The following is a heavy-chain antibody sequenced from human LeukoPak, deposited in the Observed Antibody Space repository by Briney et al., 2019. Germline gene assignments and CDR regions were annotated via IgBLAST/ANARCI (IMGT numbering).Heavy chain of an antibody. CDR3: ARQLAGANYYYYYGMDV. V-gene: IGHV4-39*01. J-gene: IGHJ6*02. CDR1: GGSISSSSYY. D-gene: IGHD1-26*01. CDR2: IYYSGST. Sequence: SETLSLTCTVSGGSISSSSYYWGWIRQPPGKGLEWIGSIYYSGSTYYNPSLKSRVTISVDTSKNQFSLKLSSVTAADTAVYYCARQLAGANYYYYYGMDVWGQGTTVTVSS.